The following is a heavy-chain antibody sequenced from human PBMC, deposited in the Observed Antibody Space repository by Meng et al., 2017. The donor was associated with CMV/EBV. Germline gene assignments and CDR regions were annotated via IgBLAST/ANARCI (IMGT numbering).Heavy chain of an antibody. Sequence: GESLKISCAASGFTFSSYSMSWVRQAPGKGLEWVSYISSSSSTIYYADSVKGRFTISRDNAKNSLYLQMNSLRGEDTAVYYCAKRRGSSWYGWFDPWGQGTLVTVSS. CDR3: AKRRGSSWYGWFDP. CDR2: ISSSSSTI. J-gene: IGHJ5*02. D-gene: IGHD6-13*01. CDR1: GFTFSSYS. V-gene: IGHV3-48*04.